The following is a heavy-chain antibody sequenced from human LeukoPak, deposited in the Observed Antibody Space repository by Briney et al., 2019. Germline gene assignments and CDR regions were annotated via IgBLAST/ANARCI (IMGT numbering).Heavy chain of an antibody. V-gene: IGHV3-23*01. Sequence: AGSLRLSCAASGFTFSSYGMSWVRQAPGKGLEWVSAISGSGDSTYSADSVKGRFTISRDNSKNTLYLQMNSVRAEDTAVYYCAKLSDRYSYDYADYWGQGTLVTVSS. CDR3: AKLSDRYSYDYADY. CDR2: ISGSGDST. CDR1: GFTFSSYG. D-gene: IGHD5-18*01. J-gene: IGHJ4*02.